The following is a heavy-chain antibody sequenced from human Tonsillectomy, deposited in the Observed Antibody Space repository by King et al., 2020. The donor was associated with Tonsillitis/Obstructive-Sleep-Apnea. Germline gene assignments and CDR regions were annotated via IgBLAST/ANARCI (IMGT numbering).Heavy chain of an antibody. D-gene: IGHD3-3*01. CDR1: GFTFDRYS. V-gene: IGHV3-30*04. CDR3: AKDLGSLEWLLTPYYYGMDV. CDR2: ISYDGRDT. Sequence: VQLVESGGGVVRPGRSQRLSCAASGFTFDRYSIHWVRQAPGKGLEWVAVISYDGRDTYYSGSVRGRFTISRDNSRTTLYLQMNSLRAEDTAVYYCAKDLGSLEWLLTPYYYGMDVWGQGTAVTVSS. J-gene: IGHJ6*02.